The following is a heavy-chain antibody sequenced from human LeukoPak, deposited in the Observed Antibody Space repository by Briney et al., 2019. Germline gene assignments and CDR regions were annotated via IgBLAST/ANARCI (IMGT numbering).Heavy chain of an antibody. D-gene: IGHD3-10*01. Sequence: SETLSLTCAVYGGSFSGYYWSWIRQPPGKGLEWIGEINHSGSTNYNPSLKSRVTISVDTSKNQFSLKLSSVTAADTAVYYCARPREVRGSYDYWGQGTLVTVSS. CDR1: GGSFSGYY. J-gene: IGHJ4*02. CDR3: ARPREVRGSYDY. CDR2: INHSGST. V-gene: IGHV4-34*01.